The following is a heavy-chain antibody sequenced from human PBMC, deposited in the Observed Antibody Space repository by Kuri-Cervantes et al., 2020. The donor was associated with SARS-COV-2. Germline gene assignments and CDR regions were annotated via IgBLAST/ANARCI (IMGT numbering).Heavy chain of an antibody. CDR1: GYTFANYG. J-gene: IGHJ6*03. Sequence: ASVKVSCKASGYTFANYGITWVRQAPGQGLEWMGWISAYNGYTIYAQKLQGRVTMTTDTSTTTAYMELRSLRSEDTAVYYCARVRGYSYGYRGDYYMDVWGKGTTVTGAS. V-gene: IGHV1-18*01. CDR2: ISAYNGYT. D-gene: IGHD5-18*01. CDR3: ARVRGYSYGYRGDYYMDV.